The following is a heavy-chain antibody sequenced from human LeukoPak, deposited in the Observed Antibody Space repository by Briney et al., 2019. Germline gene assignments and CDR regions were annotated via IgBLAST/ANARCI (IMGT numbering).Heavy chain of an antibody. J-gene: IGHJ6*02. V-gene: IGHV3-23*01. CDR1: GFTFSSYA. CDR2: ISGSGGST. Sequence: PGGSLRLSCAASGFTFSSYAMSWVRQAPGKGLEWVSAISGSGGSTYYADSVKGRFTISRDNSKNTLYLQMNSLRAEDTAVYYCARDRDYSNYVTRYYYYCGMDVWGQGTTVTVSS. D-gene: IGHD4-11*01. CDR3: ARDRDYSNYVTRYYYYCGMDV.